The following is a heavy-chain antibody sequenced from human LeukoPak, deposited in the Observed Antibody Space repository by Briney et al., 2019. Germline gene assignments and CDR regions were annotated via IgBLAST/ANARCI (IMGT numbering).Heavy chain of an antibody. CDR1: GGTFSSYA. J-gene: IGHJ4*02. V-gene: IGHV1-69*06. CDR2: IIPIFGTA. CDR3: ASGYTMVRGVITHFDY. D-gene: IGHD3-10*01. Sequence: GSSVKVSCKASGGTFSSYAISWVRQAPGQGLEWMGGIIPIFGTANYAQKFQGRVTITADKSTSTAYMELSSLRSEDTAVYDCASGYTMVRGVITHFDYWGQGTLVTVSS.